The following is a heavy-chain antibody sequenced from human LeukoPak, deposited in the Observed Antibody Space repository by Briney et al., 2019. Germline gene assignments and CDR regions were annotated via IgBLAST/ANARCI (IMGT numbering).Heavy chain of an antibody. V-gene: IGHV3-7*01. J-gene: IGHJ6*03. Sequence: GGSLRLSCAASGFTFSSYWMSWVRQAPGKGLEWVANIKQDGSEKYYVDSVKGRFTISRDNAKNSLYLQMNSLRAEDTAVYYCATNHHAFNYYGSGTQRYYYYMDVWGKGTTVTISS. D-gene: IGHD3-10*01. CDR3: ATNHHAFNYYGSGTQRYYYYMDV. CDR1: GFTFSSYW. CDR2: IKQDGSEK.